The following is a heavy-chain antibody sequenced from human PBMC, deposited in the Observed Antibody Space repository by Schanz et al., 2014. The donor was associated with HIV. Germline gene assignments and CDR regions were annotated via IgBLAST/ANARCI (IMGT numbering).Heavy chain of an antibody. J-gene: IGHJ4*02. CDR2: ISHDGTNK. V-gene: IGHV3-30-3*01. D-gene: IGHD3-22*01. Sequence: QVHLGQSGGGVVQPGRSLRLSCAASGFTFSDYSMHWVRQAPGKALEWVAVISHDGTNKFYAGSVKDRFTISRDNAKNTLYVQIRSLRNEDTAVYYCVKGERIGYRIEVTGPTFDYWGQGTLVTVSS. CDR1: GFTFSDYS. CDR3: VKGERIGYRIEVTGPTFDY.